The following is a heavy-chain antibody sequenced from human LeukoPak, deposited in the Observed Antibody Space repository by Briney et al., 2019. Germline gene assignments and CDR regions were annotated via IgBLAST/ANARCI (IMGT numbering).Heavy chain of an antibody. Sequence: SGPTLVNPTQTLTLTCTFSGFSLTTSRVGVGRIRQPPGKALEWLALIYWDDDKRYSPSLKSRLTITKDTSKNQVVLIMTNMDPVDTATYYCAHRGGTGAYFDLWGRGTLVTVSS. V-gene: IGHV2-5*02. D-gene: IGHD1-14*01. CDR2: IYWDDDK. CDR3: AHRGGTGAYFDL. J-gene: IGHJ2*01. CDR1: GFSLTTSRVG.